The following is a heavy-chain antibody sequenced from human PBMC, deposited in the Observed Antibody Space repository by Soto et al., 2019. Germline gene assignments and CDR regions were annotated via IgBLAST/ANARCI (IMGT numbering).Heavy chain of an antibody. CDR2: SSGNGGGT. CDR3: AKGHQAVSPTNDWFDP. V-gene: IGHV3-23*01. Sequence: GGSLRLSCTASGFTFFSYAISWVRQAPGKGLEWVSRSSGNGGGTYFADSVKGRFSISRDNSKNTLYLQMNSLRAEDTAIYYCAKGHQAVSPTNDWFDPWGQGTLVTVSS. CDR1: GFTFFSYA. D-gene: IGHD4-4*01. J-gene: IGHJ5*02.